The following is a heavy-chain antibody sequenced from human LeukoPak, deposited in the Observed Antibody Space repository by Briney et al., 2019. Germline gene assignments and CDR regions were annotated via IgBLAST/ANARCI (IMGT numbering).Heavy chain of an antibody. CDR2: INPSGGST. J-gene: IGHJ4*02. Sequence: GASVKVSCKASGYTFTSYYMHWVRQAPGQGLEWMGIINPSGGSTSYAQKFQGRVTMTRDTSTSTVYMGLSSLRSEDTAVYYCARVGGYCSSTSCSIDYWGQGTLVTVSS. D-gene: IGHD2-2*01. V-gene: IGHV1-46*01. CDR3: ARVGGYCSSTSCSIDY. CDR1: GYTFTSYY.